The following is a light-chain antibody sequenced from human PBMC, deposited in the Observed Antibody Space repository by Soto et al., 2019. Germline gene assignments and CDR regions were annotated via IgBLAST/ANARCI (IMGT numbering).Light chain of an antibody. Sequence: QSALTQPRSVSGSPGQSVTVSCIGTSSDVGGYKSVSWYQHLPGTAPKVLIYDNNKRPSGIPDRFSGSKSATSATLDITGLQTGDEADYYCGSWDRSLRGWVFGGGTKVTVL. V-gene: IGLV1-51*01. CDR1: SSDVGGYKS. CDR3: GSWDRSLRGWV. J-gene: IGLJ3*02. CDR2: DNN.